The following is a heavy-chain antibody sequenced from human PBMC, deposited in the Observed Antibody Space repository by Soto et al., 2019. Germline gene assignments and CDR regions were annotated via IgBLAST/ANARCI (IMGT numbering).Heavy chain of an antibody. CDR1: GFTLSDYT. CDR3: ARSWAYCDL. CDR2: ITSSSSNM. J-gene: IGHJ2*01. D-gene: IGHD6-13*01. V-gene: IGHV3-48*02. Sequence: VQLVESGGGFVQPGGSLRLSCAASGFTLSDYTMNWVRQAPGKGLEWVSSITSSSSNMYYADSVKGRLTISRDNAKNSLYLQMNSLRDEDTAVYYCARSWAYCDLWGRGTLVTVSS.